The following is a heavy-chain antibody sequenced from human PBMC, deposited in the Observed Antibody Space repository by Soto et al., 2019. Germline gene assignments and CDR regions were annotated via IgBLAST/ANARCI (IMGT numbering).Heavy chain of an antibody. D-gene: IGHD4-17*01. J-gene: IGHJ1*01. CDR1: GFTLSISW. CDR2: IKHDGSVT. CDR3: VRLAEVSGDVFQR. Sequence: EVQLVESGGGLVQPGGSLRLSCAASGFTLSISWMSWVRQAPGKGLEWVANIKHDGSVTNYLDSVKGRFTVYRDNDKNSLFLQMNSLRVEDTAVYYCVRLAEVSGDVFQRWGQGTLVTVSS. V-gene: IGHV3-7*01.